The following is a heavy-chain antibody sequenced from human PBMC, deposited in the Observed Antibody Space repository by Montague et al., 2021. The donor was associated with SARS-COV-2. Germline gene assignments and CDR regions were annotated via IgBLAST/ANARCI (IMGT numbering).Heavy chain of an antibody. V-gene: IGHV4-59*01. CDR2: IYHSGST. D-gene: IGHD5-24*01. CDR3: VRARWWPNYLAV. Sequence: SETLSLTCTVSGGSISSNYWNWIRQPPGRGLEWIGYIYHSGSTNNNPSLESRVIISADTSKNQFSLKLSSVTAADTALYYCVRARWWPNYLAVWGQGTLVIVSS. CDR1: GGSISSNY. J-gene: IGHJ4*02.